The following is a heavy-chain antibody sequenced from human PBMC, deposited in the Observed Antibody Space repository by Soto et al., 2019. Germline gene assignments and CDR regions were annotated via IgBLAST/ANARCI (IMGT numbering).Heavy chain of an antibody. J-gene: IGHJ6*02. CDR2: IVVGSGNT. CDR3: AADRVDTIFGMVIIRESYYYGMDV. D-gene: IGHD3-3*01. V-gene: IGHV1-58*02. CDR1: GGAYNDYA. Sequence: SVNVYCKTSGGAYNDYAIDWVGQDRGQRLEWIGWIVVGSGNTNYAQKFQERVTITRDMSTSTAYMELSSLRSEDTAVYYCAADRVDTIFGMVIIRESYYYGMDVWGQGTTVSV.